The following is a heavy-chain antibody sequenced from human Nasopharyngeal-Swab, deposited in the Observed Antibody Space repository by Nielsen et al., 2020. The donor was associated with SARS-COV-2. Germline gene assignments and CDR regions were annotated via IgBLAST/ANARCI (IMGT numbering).Heavy chain of an antibody. D-gene: IGHD2-15*01. CDR2: IRSKGNNYAT. V-gene: IGHV3-73*01. Sequence: GESLKISCAASGFTFSDSDIHWVRQASGKGLEWVGRIRSKGNNYATAYAASVKGRFIIFRDDPTNTAYLQMNSLKTEDTAMYYCTRCGGGCYSGRDYWGQGTLVTVSS. J-gene: IGHJ4*02. CDR3: TRCGGGCYSGRDY. CDR1: GFTFSDSD.